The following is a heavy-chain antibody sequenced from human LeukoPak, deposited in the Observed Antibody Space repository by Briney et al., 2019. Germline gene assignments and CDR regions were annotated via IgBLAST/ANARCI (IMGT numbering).Heavy chain of an antibody. CDR2: ISAYNGNT. Sequence: ASVKVSCKASGYTFTSYGISWVRQAPGQGLEWVGWISAYNGNTNYAQKLQGRVTMTTDTSTSTAYMELRSLRSDDTAVYYCARGLLLGAVASTRRGDYWGQGTLVTVSS. J-gene: IGHJ4*02. D-gene: IGHD6-19*01. V-gene: IGHV1-18*01. CDR3: ARGLLLGAVASTRRGDY. CDR1: GYTFTSYG.